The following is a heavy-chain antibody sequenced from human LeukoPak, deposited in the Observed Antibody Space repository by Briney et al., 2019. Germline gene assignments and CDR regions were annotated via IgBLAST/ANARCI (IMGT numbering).Heavy chain of an antibody. J-gene: IGHJ6*03. CDR3: ARDGGPSVSSWYGGGYYYYYMDV. V-gene: IGHV1-18*01. CDR2: ISAYNGNT. Sequence: ASVKVSCKASGYTFTSYGISWVRQAPGQGLEWMGWISAYNGNTNYAQKLQGRVTMPTDTSTSTAYMELRSLRSDDTAVYSCARDGGPSVSSWYGGGYYYYYMDVWGKGTTVTVSS. CDR1: GYTFTSYG. D-gene: IGHD6-13*01.